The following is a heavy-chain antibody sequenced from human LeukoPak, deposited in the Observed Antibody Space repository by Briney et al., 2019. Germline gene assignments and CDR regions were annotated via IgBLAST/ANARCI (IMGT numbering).Heavy chain of an antibody. CDR3: AKGGFYDSGGYLYFFDY. CDR2: ISGTGEVP. V-gene: IGHV3-23*01. D-gene: IGHD3-22*01. Sequence: GGSVRLSCAASGFTFSNYAMGWVRQAPGKGLEWVSAISGTGEVPYYADSVKGRSTISRDNSKNTVLLQVNSLRVEDTAVYYCAKGGFYDSGGYLYFFDYWGQGTQVTVSS. CDR1: GFTFSNYA. J-gene: IGHJ4*02.